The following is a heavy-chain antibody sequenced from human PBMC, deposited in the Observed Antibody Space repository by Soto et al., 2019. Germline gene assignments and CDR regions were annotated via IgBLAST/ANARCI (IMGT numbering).Heavy chain of an antibody. CDR1: GFTFSSYD. J-gene: IGHJ4*02. D-gene: IGHD2-2*01. CDR3: ARLISHAHFDY. CDR2: ISTSGAGT. V-gene: IGHV3-23*01. Sequence: GGSLSLSCAASGFTFSSYDMTWVRQAPGNGLEWVSSISTSGAGTYYADYVKGRFTISRDNSKNTLYLQVNSLRAEDTAVYYCARLISHAHFDYWGQGALATAPQ.